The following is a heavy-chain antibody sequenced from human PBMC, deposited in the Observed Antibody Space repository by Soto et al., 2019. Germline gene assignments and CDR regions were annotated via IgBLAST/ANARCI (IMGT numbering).Heavy chain of an antibody. V-gene: IGHV1-69*13. Sequence: SVKLSCKASGCTFRSYAISCVRQAPGQGLEWMGGIIPIFGTANYAQKFQGRVTITADESTSTAYMELSNLRSEDTAVYYCARALWSNNPTTYYYYYYMDVWGKGTTVTVSS. CDR3: ARALWSNNPTTYYYYYYMDV. J-gene: IGHJ6*03. CDR1: GCTFRSYA. CDR2: IIPIFGTA. D-gene: IGHD1-1*01.